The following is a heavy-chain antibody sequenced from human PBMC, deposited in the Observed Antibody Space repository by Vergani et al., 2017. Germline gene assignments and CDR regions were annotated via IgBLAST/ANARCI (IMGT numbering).Heavy chain of an antibody. CDR3: ARDGIAAAGTSHYYYYYMDV. Sequence: QVQLVQSGAEVKKPGSSVKVSCKASGGPFKNSAFSWVRQVPGQGLEWMGGIIPIFGTANYAQKFQGRVTITADESTSTAYMELSSLRSEDTAVYYCARDGIAAAGTSHYYYYYMDVWGKGTTVTVSS. V-gene: IGHV1-69*13. D-gene: IGHD6-13*01. CDR1: GGPFKNSA. CDR2: IIPIFGTA. J-gene: IGHJ6*03.